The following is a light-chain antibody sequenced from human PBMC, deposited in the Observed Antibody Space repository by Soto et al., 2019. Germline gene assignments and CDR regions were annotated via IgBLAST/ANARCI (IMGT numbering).Light chain of an antibody. CDR1: SSDIGGYNY. CDR3: SSYTNSSTLV. J-gene: IGLJ1*01. Sequence: QSALTQPASVSGSPGQSITISCTGTSSDIGGYNYVSWYQHHPGKAHKLMIYEVSNWPSGVSNRFSGSKTGNTASLTISGLQTEDESDYYCSSYTNSSTLVFGTGTKLTVL. V-gene: IGLV2-14*01. CDR2: EVS.